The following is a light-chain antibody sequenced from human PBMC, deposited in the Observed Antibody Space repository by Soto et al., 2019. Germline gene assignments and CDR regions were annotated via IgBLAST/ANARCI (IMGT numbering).Light chain of an antibody. CDR2: GTS. Sequence: DIQMTQSPSSLAASVGDSVSITCRASQDIRNNLGWYQQRPGKAPKRLIYGTSNLQTGVPSRFRGSGYGTEFTLTISGLQPEDFATYYCLQHETYPRSFGQGTKVEVK. J-gene: IGKJ1*01. CDR1: QDIRNN. V-gene: IGKV1-17*01. CDR3: LQHETYPRS.